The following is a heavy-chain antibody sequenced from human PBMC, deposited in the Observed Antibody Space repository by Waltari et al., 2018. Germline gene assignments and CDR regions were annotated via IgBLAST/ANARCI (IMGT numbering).Heavy chain of an antibody. V-gene: IGHV4-59*11. Sequence: QVQLQESGPGLVKPSETLSLTCTVSGGSISSHYWSWIRQPPGKGLEWIGYIYYSGSTNYNPSLKRRVTISVDTSKNQFSLKLSSVTAADTAVYYCARSGARRGAFDSWGQGTMVTVSS. CDR2: IYYSGST. CDR1: GGSISSHY. D-gene: IGHD1-26*01. CDR3: ARSGARRGAFDS. J-gene: IGHJ3*02.